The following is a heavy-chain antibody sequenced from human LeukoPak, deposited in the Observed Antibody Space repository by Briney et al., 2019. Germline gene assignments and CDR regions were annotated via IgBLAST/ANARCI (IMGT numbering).Heavy chain of an antibody. CDR1: GGSISSSSYY. CDR2: IYYSGST. CDR3: ARLSCSSTRCYTVHH. J-gene: IGHJ5*02. D-gene: IGHD2-2*02. V-gene: IGHV4-39*01. Sequence: PSETLSLTCTVSGGSISSSSYYWGWIRQPPGKGLEWIGSIYYSGSTYYNPSLKSRVTISVDTSKNQFSLKLSSVTAADTAVYYCARLSCSSTRCYTVHHWGQGTLVTVSS.